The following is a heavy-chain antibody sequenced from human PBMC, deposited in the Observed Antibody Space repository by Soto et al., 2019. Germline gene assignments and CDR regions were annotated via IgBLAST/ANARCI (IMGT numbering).Heavy chain of an antibody. J-gene: IGHJ6*02. V-gene: IGHV3-23*04. CDR1: GFTFSSYA. CDR2: ISASGGST. D-gene: IGHD3-10*01. Sequence: VQLVESGGGLVQPGGSLRLSCAASGFTFSSYAMSWVRQAPGKGLEWVSTISASGGSTYHADSVKGRFTISRDNSKNTLYLQMNSLRDEDTAAYYCAKDMRGSGSYYIYDMDVWGQGTTVTVS. CDR3: AKDMRGSGSYYIYDMDV.